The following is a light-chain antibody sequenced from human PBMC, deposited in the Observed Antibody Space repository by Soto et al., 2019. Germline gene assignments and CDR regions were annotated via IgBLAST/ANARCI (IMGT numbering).Light chain of an antibody. Sequence: QSALTQPASVSGSPGQSITISCTGTSSDVGGYNYVSWYQQHPGKAPKLMIYDVSNRPSGVSNRFSGSKSGNTASLTISGRQAEDEADYYCSSYTSSSTPSHVVFGGGTKLTVL. CDR1: SSDVGGYNY. V-gene: IGLV2-14*01. J-gene: IGLJ2*01. CDR3: SSYTSSSTPSHVV. CDR2: DVS.